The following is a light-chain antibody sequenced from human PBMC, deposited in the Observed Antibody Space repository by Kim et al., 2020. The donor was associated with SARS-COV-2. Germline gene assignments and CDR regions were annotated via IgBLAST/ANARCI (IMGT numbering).Light chain of an antibody. CDR3: QVWDSSTGV. CDR1: NIGSKN. V-gene: IGLV3-9*01. CDR2: RDS. J-gene: IGLJ3*02. Sequence: SYELTQPLSVSVALGQTARITCGGNNIGSKNVHWYQQKPGQAPVLVIYRDSNRPSGIPERFSGSNSGNTAILTISRAQAGDEADYYCQVWDSSTGVFGGGTRRIVL.